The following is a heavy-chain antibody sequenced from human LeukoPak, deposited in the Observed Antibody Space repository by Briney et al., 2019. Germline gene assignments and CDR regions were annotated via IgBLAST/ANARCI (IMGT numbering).Heavy chain of an antibody. J-gene: IGHJ4*02. CDR3: ATPQAYDIMTGYYPGY. Sequence: PSETLSLTCTVSGGSISSYYWSWIRQPPGKGLEWIGYIYYSGSTNYNPSLKSRVTISVDTSKNQFSLKLSSVTAADTAVYYCATPQAYDIMTGYYPGYWGQGTLVTVSS. CDR2: IYYSGST. D-gene: IGHD3-9*01. CDR1: GGSISSYY. V-gene: IGHV4-59*08.